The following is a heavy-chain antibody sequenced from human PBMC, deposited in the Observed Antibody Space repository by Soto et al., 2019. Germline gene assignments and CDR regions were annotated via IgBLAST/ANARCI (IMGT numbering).Heavy chain of an antibody. V-gene: IGHV5-51*01. Sequence: GESLKISCNGSGYIFTSYWIAWVRQMPGKGLEWMAIINPGDSETKYSPSFQGQVTISADKSINTAYLQWSSLKASDPTMYYCARHATYYDILSGYYFDYWGQGTQVTVSS. CDR3: ARHATYYDILSGYYFDY. CDR2: INPGDSET. CDR1: GYIFTSYW. D-gene: IGHD3-9*01. J-gene: IGHJ4*02.